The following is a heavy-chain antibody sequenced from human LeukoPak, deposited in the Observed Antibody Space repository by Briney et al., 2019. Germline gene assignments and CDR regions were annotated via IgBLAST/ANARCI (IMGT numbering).Heavy chain of an antibody. CDR2: ISAYNGNT. J-gene: IGHJ5*02. V-gene: IGHV1-18*01. Sequence: ASVKVSCKASGYTFTSYGISWVRQAPGQGLEGMGWISAYNGNTNYAQKFQGRVTMTTDTSTSTAYMELRSRRSDETAVYYCARDRRRGSSGWDLNPWGQGTLVTVSS. D-gene: IGHD6-19*01. CDR1: GYTFTSYG. CDR3: ARDRRRGSSGWDLNP.